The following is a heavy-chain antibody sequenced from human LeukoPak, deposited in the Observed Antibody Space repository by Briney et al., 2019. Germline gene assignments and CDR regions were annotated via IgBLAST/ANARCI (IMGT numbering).Heavy chain of an antibody. CDR2: ISSSSSYI. Sequence: PGGSLRLSCAASGFTFSSYSMNWVRQAPGRGLEWVSSISSSSSYIYYADSVKGRFTISRDNAKNSLYLQMNSLRAEDTAVYYCARARHYSSGWYYFDYWGQGTLVTVSS. D-gene: IGHD6-19*01. V-gene: IGHV3-21*01. CDR1: GFTFSSYS. J-gene: IGHJ4*02. CDR3: ARARHYSSGWYYFDY.